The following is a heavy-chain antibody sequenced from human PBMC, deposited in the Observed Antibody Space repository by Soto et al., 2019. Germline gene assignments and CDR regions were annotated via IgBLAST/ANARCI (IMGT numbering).Heavy chain of an antibody. CDR1: GYTFTSYA. J-gene: IGHJ4*02. D-gene: IGHD3-10*01. Sequence: ASVKVSCKASGYTFTSYAISWVRQAPGQGLEWMGWISAHNGNTKYAQKLQGRVTMTTDTSTSTAYMDLRSLRSDDTAVYYCARDANSGTFDYWGQGTLVTVSS. CDR3: ARDANSGTFDY. CDR2: ISAHNGNT. V-gene: IGHV1-18*01.